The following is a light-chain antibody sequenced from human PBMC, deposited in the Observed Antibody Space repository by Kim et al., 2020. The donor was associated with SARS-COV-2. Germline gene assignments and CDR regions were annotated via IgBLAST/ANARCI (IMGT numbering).Light chain of an antibody. CDR2: WAS. V-gene: IGKV4-1*01. CDR3: QQSYSHPWT. J-gene: IGKJ1*01. Sequence: DIVMTQSPDSLAVSLGERATINCESSQSVLYSSNNKNFLAWYQQKPGQPPKLLIYWASTRESGVPDRFTGSGSGTDFTHTINSLQAEDVAVYYCQQSYSHPWTFGQGTKVDIK. CDR1: QSVLYSSNNKNF.